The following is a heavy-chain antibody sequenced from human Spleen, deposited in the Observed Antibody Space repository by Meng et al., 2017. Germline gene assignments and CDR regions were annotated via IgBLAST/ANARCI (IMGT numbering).Heavy chain of an antibody. CDR2: INSDGSST. D-gene: IGHD3-10*01. CDR3: ARDYVERITMVRGGSWGGLGP. J-gene: IGHJ5*02. Sequence: GESLKISCAASGFTFSSYWMHWVRQAPGKGLVWVSRINSDGSSTSYADSVKGRFTISRDNSKNTLYLQMNSLRAEDTAVYYCARDYVERITMVRGGSWGGLGPWGQGTLVTVSS. CDR1: GFTFSSYW. V-gene: IGHV3-74*01.